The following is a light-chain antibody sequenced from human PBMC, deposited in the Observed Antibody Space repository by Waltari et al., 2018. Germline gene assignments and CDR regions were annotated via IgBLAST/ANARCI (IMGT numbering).Light chain of an antibody. Sequence: DIQMTQSPSSVSAFVGDRVTITCRESQSISNRLAWYQQKPGKAPKLLIYGASDLHSGVPSRFSGSGAGTDFTLTISSLQAEDFATYYCQQVNSFPATFGGGTTVEIK. CDR1: QSISNR. V-gene: IGKV1-12*01. J-gene: IGKJ4*01. CDR2: GAS. CDR3: QQVNSFPAT.